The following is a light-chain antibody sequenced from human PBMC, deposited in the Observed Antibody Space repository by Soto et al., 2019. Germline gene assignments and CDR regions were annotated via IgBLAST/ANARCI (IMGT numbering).Light chain of an antibody. Sequence: QSALTQPASVSGSPGQSITISCTGTSSDVGAYNFVSWYQQHPGKAPKLMIYDVNNRPSGVSERFSGSKSANTASLTISGLQAEDEADYYCSSYTSNTPPVFGGGTQLTVL. CDR3: SSYTSNTPPV. J-gene: IGLJ2*01. CDR1: SSDVGAYNF. V-gene: IGLV2-14*03. CDR2: DVN.